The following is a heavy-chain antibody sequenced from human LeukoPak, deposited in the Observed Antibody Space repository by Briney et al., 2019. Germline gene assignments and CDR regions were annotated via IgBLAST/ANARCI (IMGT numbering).Heavy chain of an antibody. CDR3: AKGDSSRWDY. D-gene: IGHD6-13*01. J-gene: IGHJ4*02. V-gene: IGHV3-23*01. Sequence: GGSLRLSCAATGVTFSSHAMSLVRQAPGRGLEWVSAISGSGDATFYVDSMKGRFTISRDNSKYTLYLQMNSLRAEDTAVYYCAKGDSSRWDYWGQGTLVTVSS. CDR1: GVTFSSHA. CDR2: ISGSGDAT.